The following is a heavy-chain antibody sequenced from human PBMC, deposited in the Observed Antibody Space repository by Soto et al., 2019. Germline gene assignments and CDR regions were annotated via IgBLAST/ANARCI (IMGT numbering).Heavy chain of an antibody. J-gene: IGHJ3*02. Sequence: PSETLSLTCPFSGCSISSYYWSWIRQPPGKGLEWIGYIYYSGSTNYNPSLKSRVTISVDTSKNQFSLKLSSVTAADTAVYYCARHSGFYAFDIWGQGTMVTVSS. CDR2: IYYSGST. CDR1: GCSISSYY. CDR3: ARHSGFYAFDI. D-gene: IGHD5-12*01. V-gene: IGHV4-59*08.